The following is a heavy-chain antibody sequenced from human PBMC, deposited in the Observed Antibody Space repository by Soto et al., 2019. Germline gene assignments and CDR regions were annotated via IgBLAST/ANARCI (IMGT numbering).Heavy chain of an antibody. Sequence: PSETLSLTCTVSGGSISSSSYYWGWIRQPPGKGLEWIGSIYYSGSTYYNPSLKSRVTISVGTSKNQFSLKLSSVTAADTAVYYCARHQGQQLPGWFDPWGQGTLVTVSS. V-gene: IGHV4-39*01. CDR3: ARHQGQQLPGWFDP. CDR1: GGSISSSSYY. J-gene: IGHJ5*02. D-gene: IGHD6-13*01. CDR2: IYYSGST.